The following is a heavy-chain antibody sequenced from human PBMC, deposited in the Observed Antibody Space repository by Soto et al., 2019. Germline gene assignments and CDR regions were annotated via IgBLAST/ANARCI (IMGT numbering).Heavy chain of an antibody. J-gene: IGHJ4*02. Sequence: PGGSLRLSCAASGFTFSSYAMNWVRQAPGKGLEWVSDISGSGLSTFYADSVKGRFTVSRDNSRNTLYLQMNSLRVEDTALYYCAPIYYYNAGNYQGPFYWWGQGTLVTVSS. CDR2: ISGSGLST. CDR1: GFTFSSYA. V-gene: IGHV3-23*01. D-gene: IGHD3-10*01. CDR3: APIYYYNAGNYQGPFYW.